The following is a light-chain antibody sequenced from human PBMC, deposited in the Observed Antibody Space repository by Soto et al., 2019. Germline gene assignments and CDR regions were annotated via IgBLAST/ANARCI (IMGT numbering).Light chain of an antibody. J-gene: IGKJ5*01. CDR3: QQFNNYPIT. CDR1: QTISSW. Sequence: DIQMTQPPSSLSGSVGDRVTITCRASQTISSWLAWYQQKPGKAPKLLIYKASTLKSGVPSRFSGSGSGTDFTLTISSLQPEDFATYYCQQFNNYPITFGQGTRLEIK. CDR2: KAS. V-gene: IGKV1-5*03.